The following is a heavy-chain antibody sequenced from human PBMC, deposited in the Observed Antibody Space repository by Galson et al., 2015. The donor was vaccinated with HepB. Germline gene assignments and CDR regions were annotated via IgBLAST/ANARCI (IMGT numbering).Heavy chain of an antibody. Sequence: SVKVSCKASGGTFSSYAISWVRQAPGQGLEWVGGIIPIFGTPNYAQKFQGRVTITADESTSTAYMELSSLRSEDTAVYYCARRFLGTGYFQHWGQGTLVTVSS. V-gene: IGHV1-69*13. CDR1: GGTFSSYA. J-gene: IGHJ1*01. CDR3: ARRFLGTGYFQH. CDR2: IIPIFGTP. D-gene: IGHD3-3*01.